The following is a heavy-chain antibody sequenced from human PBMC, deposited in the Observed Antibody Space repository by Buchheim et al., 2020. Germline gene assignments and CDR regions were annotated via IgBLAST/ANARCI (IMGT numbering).Heavy chain of an antibody. D-gene: IGHD3-3*01. CDR3: ARDRSPYYDFWSGYSNQYYFDY. CDR1: GGSISSGDYY. Sequence: QVQLQESGPGLVKPSQTLSLTCTVSGGSISSGDYYWSWIRQPPGKGLEWIGYIYYSGSTYYNPSLKSRVTISVDTSKNQFSLKLSSVTAADTAVYYCARDRSPYYDFWSGYSNQYYFDYWGQGTL. V-gene: IGHV4-30-4*01. CDR2: IYYSGST. J-gene: IGHJ4*02.